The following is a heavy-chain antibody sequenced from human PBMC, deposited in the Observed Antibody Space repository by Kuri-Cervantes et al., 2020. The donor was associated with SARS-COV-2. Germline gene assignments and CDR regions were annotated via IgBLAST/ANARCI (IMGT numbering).Heavy chain of an antibody. V-gene: IGHV4-34*01. CDR1: GGSFSGYY. CDR2: INHSGST. CDR3: ARGPHCSSTSCNRDY. D-gene: IGHD2-2*01. J-gene: IGHJ4*02. Sequence: SETLSLTYAVYGGSFSGYYWSWIRQPSGKGLEWIGEINHSGSTNYNPSLKSRVTISVDTSKNQFSLKLSSVTAADTAVYYCARGPHCSSTSCNRDYWGQGTLVTVSS.